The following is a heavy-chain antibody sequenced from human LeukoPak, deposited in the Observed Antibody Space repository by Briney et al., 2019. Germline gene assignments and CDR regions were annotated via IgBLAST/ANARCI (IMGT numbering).Heavy chain of an antibody. J-gene: IGHJ4*02. CDR1: GFTFTGYT. Sequence: GGSLRLSCAASGFTFTGYTINWVRQAPGKSLEWVSSISSSGYISYADSVRGRFTISRDNAKNSVYLQINSLRAEDTAVYYCARDRGMVAFDYWGQGTLVTVSS. V-gene: IGHV3-21*01. CDR3: ARDRGMVAFDY. D-gene: IGHD2-15*01. CDR2: ISSSGYI.